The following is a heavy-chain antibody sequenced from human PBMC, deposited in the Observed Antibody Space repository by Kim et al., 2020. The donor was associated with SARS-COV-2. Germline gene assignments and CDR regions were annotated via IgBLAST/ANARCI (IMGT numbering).Heavy chain of an antibody. CDR1: GGSFSGYY. CDR3: ASSITMVRGVIIHPPNY. J-gene: IGHJ4*02. D-gene: IGHD3-10*01. CDR2: INHSGST. Sequence: SETLSLTCAVYGGSFSGYYWSWIRQPPGKGLEWIGEINHSGSTNYNPSLKSRVTISVDTSKNQFSLKLSSVTAADTAVYYCASSITMVRGVIIHPPNYWGQGTLVTVSS. V-gene: IGHV4-34*01.